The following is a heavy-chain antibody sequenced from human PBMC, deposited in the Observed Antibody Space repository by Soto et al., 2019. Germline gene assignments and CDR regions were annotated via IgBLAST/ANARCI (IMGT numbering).Heavy chain of an antibody. Sequence: QITLQESGPMLLKPTQTLTLTCTFSGFSLSTSGVGVGWIRQPPGKALEWLALIFWNDDKRYSPSLKSRLSITKDTSTNQVVVTLNNVGPVDTSTYFCAHSCLSSPKYYDSGASSWWFDPWGQGTLVTVSS. D-gene: IGHD3-22*01. J-gene: IGHJ5*02. CDR2: IFWNDDK. CDR1: GFSLSTSGVG. CDR3: AHSCLSSPKYYDSGASSWWFDP. V-gene: IGHV2-5*01.